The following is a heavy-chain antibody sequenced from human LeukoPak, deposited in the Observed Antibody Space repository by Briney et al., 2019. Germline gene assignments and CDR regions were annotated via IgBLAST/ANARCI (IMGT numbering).Heavy chain of an antibody. J-gene: IGHJ4*02. Sequence: GGSLRLSCAASGFTFSDYWMSWVRQAPGKGLEWVANIKEDGSEEHYVDSVKGRFTISRDNAKNLVYLHLNSLRAEDTALYYCASHEGYFPAAIFDHWGQGTLVTVSS. D-gene: IGHD2-2*01. CDR3: ASHEGYFPAAIFDH. CDR1: GFTFSDYW. V-gene: IGHV3-7*01. CDR2: IKEDGSEE.